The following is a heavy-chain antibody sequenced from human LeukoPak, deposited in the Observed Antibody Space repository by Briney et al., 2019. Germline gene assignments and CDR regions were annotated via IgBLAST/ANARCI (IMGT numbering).Heavy chain of an antibody. D-gene: IGHD6-19*01. V-gene: IGHV1-69*06. CDR1: GYTFTGYY. CDR3: ARSIAVGHDAFDI. Sequence: ASVKVSCKASGYTFTGYYMRWVRQAPGQGLEWMGGIIPIFGTANYAQKFQGRVTITADKSTSTAYMELSSLRSEDTAVYYCARSIAVGHDAFDIWGQGTMVTVSS. J-gene: IGHJ3*02. CDR2: IIPIFGTA.